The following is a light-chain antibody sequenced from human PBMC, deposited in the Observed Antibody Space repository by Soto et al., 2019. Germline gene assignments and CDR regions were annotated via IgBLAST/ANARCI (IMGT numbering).Light chain of an antibody. V-gene: IGKV1-13*02. CDR2: DAS. CDR3: QQFNGFPT. J-gene: IGKJ5*01. Sequence: AIQLTQSPSSLSASVGDTVTITCRASQGISNALAWYQQIPGKPPKLLIYDASTLESGGPSKFSGSGSGTDFTLTISSLQPVDFATYSCQQFNGFPTFGQGTRLEIQ. CDR1: QGISNA.